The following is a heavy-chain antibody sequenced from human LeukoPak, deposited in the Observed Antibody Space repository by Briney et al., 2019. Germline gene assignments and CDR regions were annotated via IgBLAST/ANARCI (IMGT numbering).Heavy chain of an antibody. V-gene: IGHV3-23*01. J-gene: IGHJ4*02. Sequence: GGSLRLSCVASGFTLSKYGMKWVRQVAGKGLEYVSGISKSGDITHYVDSVKGRFTISRDNSKNTLYFQMNSLRAEDTALYYCATEGFYYWGPGTLVTVSS. CDR2: ISKSGDIT. CDR1: GFTLSKYG. CDR3: ATEGFYY.